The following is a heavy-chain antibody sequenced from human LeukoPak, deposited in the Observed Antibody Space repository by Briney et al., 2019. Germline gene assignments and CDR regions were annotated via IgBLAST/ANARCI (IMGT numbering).Heavy chain of an antibody. Sequence: PSETLSLTCTVSGGSIRSSSYYWGWIRQPPGKGMEWIGSMYYSGSTYYNPSLESRVTISIDRSRNQFSLKVRSVTAADTAVYYCARFRAGVGEPYGDYWGQGTLVTVSS. D-gene: IGHD3-10*01. V-gene: IGHV4-39*07. CDR3: ARFRAGVGEPYGDY. J-gene: IGHJ4*02. CDR2: MYYSGST. CDR1: GGSIRSSSYY.